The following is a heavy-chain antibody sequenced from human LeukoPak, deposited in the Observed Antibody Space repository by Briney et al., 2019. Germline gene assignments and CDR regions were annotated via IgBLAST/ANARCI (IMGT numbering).Heavy chain of an antibody. CDR3: ARDLPHCIDTSCYSAPPDV. CDR2: ISSSSSTI. V-gene: IGHV3-48*04. J-gene: IGHJ6*02. Sequence: PGGSLRLSCAASGFTFSSYSMNWVRQAPGKGLEWVSYISSSSSTIYYADSVKGRFTISRDNAKNSLYLQMSSLTAEDTAVYYCARDLPHCIDTSCYSAPPDVWGQGTTVTVSS. CDR1: GFTFSSYS. D-gene: IGHD2-2*01.